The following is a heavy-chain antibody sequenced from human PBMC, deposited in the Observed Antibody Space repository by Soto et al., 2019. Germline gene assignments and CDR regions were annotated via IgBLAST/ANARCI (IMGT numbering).Heavy chain of an antibody. J-gene: IGHJ4*02. CDR2: IVGSAVRT. V-gene: IGHV3-23*01. CDR1: GFTFTSHA. D-gene: IGHD2-8*01. Sequence: EVQLLESGGGLVQPGGSLRLSCAASGFTFTSHAFSWVGQAPGKGLEWVSGIVGSAVRTYYADSVKGRFTISRDNSQNILYLQMNSLRAEDTAVYYCAKEGGHLIADRPFDKWGQGTLVTVSS. CDR3: AKEGGHLIADRPFDK.